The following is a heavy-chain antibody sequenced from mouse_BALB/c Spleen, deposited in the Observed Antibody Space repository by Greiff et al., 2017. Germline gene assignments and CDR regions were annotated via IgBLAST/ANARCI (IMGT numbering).Heavy chain of an antibody. CDR2: IRLKSNNYAT. V-gene: IGHV6-6*02. Sequence: EVMLVESGGGLVQPGGSMKLSCVASGFTFSNYWMNWVRQSPEKGLEWVAEIRLKSNNYATHYAESVKGRFTISRDDSKSSVYLQMNNLRAEDTGIYYCTRLFAYWGQGTLVTVSA. CDR3: TRLFAY. CDR1: GFTFSNYW. J-gene: IGHJ3*01.